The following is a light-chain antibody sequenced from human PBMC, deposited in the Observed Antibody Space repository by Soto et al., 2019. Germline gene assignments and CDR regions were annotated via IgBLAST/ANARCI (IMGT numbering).Light chain of an antibody. J-gene: IGLJ1*01. Sequence: LTQPPSWSGSPGQSVTISCTGTISDVGGYNYVSWYQQHPGKAPKLMIYEVSKRPSGVPDRFSGSKSGNTASLTVSGLQAEDEADYYCSSYAGSNNSVFGTGTNVSVL. V-gene: IGLV2-8*01. CDR1: ISDVGGYNY. CDR3: SSYAGSNNSV. CDR2: EVS.